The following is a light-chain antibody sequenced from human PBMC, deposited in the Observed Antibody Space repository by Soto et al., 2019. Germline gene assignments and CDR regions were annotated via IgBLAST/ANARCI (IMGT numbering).Light chain of an antibody. V-gene: IGKV1-27*01. CDR1: QGISNY. Sequence: DIQMTQSPSSLSASVGDRVTITCRASQGISNYLAWYQQKPGKVPKLVIYGASALQSGVPSRFSGSGSGTDFTLSIGSLQPEDVATYYCQTYNSAPLTFGGGTRVEIK. J-gene: IGKJ4*01. CDR3: QTYNSAPLT. CDR2: GAS.